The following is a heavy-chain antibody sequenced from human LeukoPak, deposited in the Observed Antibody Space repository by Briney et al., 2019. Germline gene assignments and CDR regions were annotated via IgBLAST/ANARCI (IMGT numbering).Heavy chain of an antibody. CDR1: VGSISSSSYY. D-gene: IGHD6-13*01. J-gene: IGHJ5*02. CDR3: ARPGSFNNWFDP. V-gene: IGHV4-39*01. Sequence: PSETLSLTCTVSVGSISSSSYYWGWIRQPPGKGLEWIGSIYYSGSTYYNPSLKSRVTISVDTSKNQFSLKLSSVTAADTAVYYCARPGSFNNWFDPWGQGTLVTVSS. CDR2: IYYSGST.